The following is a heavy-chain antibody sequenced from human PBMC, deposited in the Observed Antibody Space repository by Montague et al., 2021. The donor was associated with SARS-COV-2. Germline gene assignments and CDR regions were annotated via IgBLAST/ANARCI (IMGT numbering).Heavy chain of an antibody. Sequence: SETLSLTCSVSGGSFDSDNFFWGCIRQPPGKRLEWIGFISNGGRTLPXXXLRSRVTISVHTSRNHVSLNVKSVTAADTAVYYCARHGRYDVVTYYPDFWGQGTLVTVSS. D-gene: IGHD3-9*01. V-gene: IGHV4-39*01. CDR3: ARHGRYDVVTYYPDF. CDR1: GGSFDSDNFF. J-gene: IGHJ4*02. CDR2: ISNGGRT.